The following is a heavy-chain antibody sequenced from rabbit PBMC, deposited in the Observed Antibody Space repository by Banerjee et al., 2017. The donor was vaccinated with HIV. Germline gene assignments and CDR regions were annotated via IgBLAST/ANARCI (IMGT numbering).Heavy chain of an antibody. CDR3: ARGGYWGTRLDL. V-gene: IGHV1S45*01. CDR2: IDTGSGST. Sequence: QEQLVESGGGLVTLGGSLKLSCKASGIDFSSYYYMCWVRQAPGKGLEWIACIDTGSGSTYYASWAKGRFTISKTSSTTVTLQMTSLTAAETATYFCARGGYWGTRLDLWGPGDPGHRL. D-gene: IGHD3-1*01. CDR1: GIDFSSYYY. J-gene: IGHJ3*01.